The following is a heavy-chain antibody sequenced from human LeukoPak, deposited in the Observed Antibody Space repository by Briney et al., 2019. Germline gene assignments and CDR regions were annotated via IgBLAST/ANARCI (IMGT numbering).Heavy chain of an antibody. J-gene: IGHJ4*02. CDR2: INPNSGGT. Sequence: ASVTVSFTASGYTFTVYYMHWVRQAPGQGLEWMGWINPNSGGTNYAQKFQGWVTMTRDTSISTAYMELSRLRSDDTAVYYCARSPTRAYYDFWSGYYYFDYWGQGTLVTVSS. V-gene: IGHV1-2*04. D-gene: IGHD3-3*01. CDR3: ARSPTRAYYDFWSGYYYFDY. CDR1: GYTFTVYY.